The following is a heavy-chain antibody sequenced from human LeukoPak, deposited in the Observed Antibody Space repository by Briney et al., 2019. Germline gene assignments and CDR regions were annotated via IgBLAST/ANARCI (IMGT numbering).Heavy chain of an antibody. CDR1: GGSISSYY. Sequence: SETLSLTCTVSGGSISSYYWSRIRQPPGKGLEWIGYIYYSGSTNYNPSLKSRVTISVDTSKNQFSLKLSSVTAADTAVYYCASSRTIFGVVLYPDYWGQGTLVTVSS. J-gene: IGHJ4*02. CDR3: ASSRTIFGVVLYPDY. V-gene: IGHV4-59*08. CDR2: IYYSGST. D-gene: IGHD3-3*01.